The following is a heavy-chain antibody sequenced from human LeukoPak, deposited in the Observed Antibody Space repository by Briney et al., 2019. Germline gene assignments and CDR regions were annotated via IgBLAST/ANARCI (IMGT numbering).Heavy chain of an antibody. Sequence: SQTLSLTCTVSGGSISSGGYYWNWIRQHPGKGLEWIGYIYDSGSTFYNPSLKSRVTISVDTSKNQFSLKLSSVTAADTAVYYCARHLRWAVYYDSSGGFDLWGRGTLVTVSS. J-gene: IGHJ2*01. V-gene: IGHV4-31*03. CDR1: GGSISSGGYY. CDR3: ARHLRWAVYYDSSGGFDL. CDR2: IYDSGST. D-gene: IGHD3-22*01.